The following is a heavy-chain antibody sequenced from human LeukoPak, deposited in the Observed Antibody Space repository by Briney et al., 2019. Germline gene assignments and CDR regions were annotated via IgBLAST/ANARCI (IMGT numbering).Heavy chain of an antibody. CDR3: ARGEEHGSGTVHFDY. V-gene: IGHV4-4*02. D-gene: IGHD3-10*01. J-gene: IGHJ4*02. Sequence: SETLSLTCAVSGGSISSNNWWSWVRQPPGKGLEWIGEIYHSGSTNYNPSLKSRVTISVDKSKNQFSLKLSSVTAADTAVYYCARGEEHGSGTVHFDYWGQGTLVTVSS. CDR2: IYHSGST. CDR1: GGSISSNNW.